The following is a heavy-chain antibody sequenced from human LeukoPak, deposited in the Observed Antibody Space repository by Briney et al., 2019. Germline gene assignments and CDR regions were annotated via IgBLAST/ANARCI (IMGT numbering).Heavy chain of an antibody. Sequence: ASVKVSCKASGYTFTSYYMHWVRQAPGQGLEWMGIINPSGGSTSYAQKFQGRVTMIRDTSTSTVYMELSSLRSEDTAVYYCASSQGSHCSGGSCALARNDAFDIWGQGTMVTVSS. D-gene: IGHD2-15*01. CDR2: INPSGGST. CDR3: ASSQGSHCSGGSCALARNDAFDI. V-gene: IGHV1-46*01. J-gene: IGHJ3*02. CDR1: GYTFTSYY.